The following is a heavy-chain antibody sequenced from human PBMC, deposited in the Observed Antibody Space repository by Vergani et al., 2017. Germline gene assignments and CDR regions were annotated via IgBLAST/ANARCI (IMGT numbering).Heavy chain of an antibody. Sequence: QVQLQESGPGLVKPSQTLSLTCTVSGSSISSGDYYWSWIRQPPGKGLEWIGYIYYSGSTYYNPSLKSRVTISVDTSKNQFSLKLSSVTAADTAVYYCAREGIDYGDYGLYYYGMDVWGQGTTVTVSS. J-gene: IGHJ6*02. CDR1: GSSISSGDYY. CDR3: AREGIDYGDYGLYYYGMDV. D-gene: IGHD4-17*01. CDR2: IYYSGST. V-gene: IGHV4-30-4*01.